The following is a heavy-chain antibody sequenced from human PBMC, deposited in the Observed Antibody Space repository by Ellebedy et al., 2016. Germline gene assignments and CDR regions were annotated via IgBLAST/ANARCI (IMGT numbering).Heavy chain of an antibody. CDR2: ISYDGSNK. J-gene: IGHJ4*02. V-gene: IGHV3-30*18. D-gene: IGHD2-8*01. CDR1: GFTFSSYG. CDR3: AKDLLMSGLGYCTNGVCYSGSFDY. Sequence: GGSLRLXXAASGFTFSSYGMHWVRQAPGKGLEWVAVISYDGSNKYYADSVKGRFTISRDNSKNTLYLQMNSLRAEDTAVYYCAKDLLMSGLGYCTNGVCYSGSFDYWGQGTLVTVSS.